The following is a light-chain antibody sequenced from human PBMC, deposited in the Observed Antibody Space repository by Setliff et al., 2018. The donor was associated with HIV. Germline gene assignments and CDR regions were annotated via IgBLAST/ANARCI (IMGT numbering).Light chain of an antibody. CDR3: QQYGSSPWT. Sequence: IVLTRSPGPLSLSPVARATLSCRASQSVSSTYLAWYQQKPGQAPRLLIYGASSRANGIPDRFTGSGSGTDFTLTISRLEPEDFAVYYCQQYGSSPWTFGQGTKVDIK. J-gene: IGKJ1*01. CDR1: QSVSSTY. CDR2: GAS. V-gene: IGKV3-20*01.